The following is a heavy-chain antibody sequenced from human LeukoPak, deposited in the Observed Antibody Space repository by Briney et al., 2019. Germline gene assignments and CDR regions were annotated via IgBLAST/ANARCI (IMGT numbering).Heavy chain of an antibody. J-gene: IGHJ3*02. CDR2: ISSSSGGT. V-gene: IGHV3-23*01. D-gene: IGHD3-10*01. CDR1: GFTFSNYS. CDR3: AKVVSGTFDI. Sequence: PGGSLRLSCAASGFTFSNYSMSWVRQAPGRGLEWVSAISSSSGGTYYADSVKGRFTISRDNSKNTLYLQMNSLRAEDTAVYYCAKVVSGTFDIWGQGTMVTVSS.